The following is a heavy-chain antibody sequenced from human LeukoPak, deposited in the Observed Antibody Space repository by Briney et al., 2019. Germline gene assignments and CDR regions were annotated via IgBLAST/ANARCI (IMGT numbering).Heavy chain of an antibody. Sequence: PGGSLRLSCAASGFTFSSYSMNWVRQAPGKGLEWVSYISSSSSTIYYADSVKGRFTISRDNAKNSLYLQMNSLRAEDTAVYYCARVPSATGYYRVNWFDPWGQGTLVTVSS. V-gene: IGHV3-48*01. CDR2: ISSSSSTI. CDR3: ARVPSATGYYRVNWFDP. CDR1: GFTFSSYS. D-gene: IGHD3-9*01. J-gene: IGHJ5*02.